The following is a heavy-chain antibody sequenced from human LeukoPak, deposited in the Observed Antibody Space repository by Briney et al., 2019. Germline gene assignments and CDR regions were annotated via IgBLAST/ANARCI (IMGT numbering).Heavy chain of an antibody. D-gene: IGHD6-13*01. J-gene: IGHJ4*02. CDR1: GFTFSSYA. CDR3: AKETIAAAGIDY. Sequence: PGGSLRLSCAASGFTFSSYAMHWVRQAPGKGLEWVSGISWNSGSIGYADSVKGRFTISRDNAKNSLYLQMNSLRAEDTALYYCAKETIAAAGIDYWGQGTLVTVSS. V-gene: IGHV3-9*01. CDR2: ISWNSGSI.